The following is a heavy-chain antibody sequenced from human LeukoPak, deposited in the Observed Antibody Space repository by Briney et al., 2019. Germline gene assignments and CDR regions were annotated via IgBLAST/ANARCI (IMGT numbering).Heavy chain of an antibody. CDR1: GASITSYY. CDR2: IYYSGST. D-gene: IGHD3-10*01. V-gene: IGHV4-59*01. CDR3: ARDRGSGSYDYYYGMDV. J-gene: IGHJ6*02. Sequence: PSETLSLTCTVSGASITSYYWSWIRQPPGKGLEWIGYIYYSGSTNYNPSLKSRVTISVDTSKNQFSLKLSSVTAADTAVYYCARDRGSGSYDYYYGMDVWGQGTTVTVSS.